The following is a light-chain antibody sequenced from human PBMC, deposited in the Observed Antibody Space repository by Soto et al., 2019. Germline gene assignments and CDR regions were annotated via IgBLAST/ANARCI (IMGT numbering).Light chain of an antibody. Sequence: QSALTQPASVSGSPGQSITISCTGTSSDVGGYDYVSWYQQHPGKAPKLMIYEVSNRPSGVSNRFSGSKSGNTASLTISGLQAEDETDYYCSSYTNSRTFVFGTGTKLTV. J-gene: IGLJ1*01. V-gene: IGLV2-14*01. CDR2: EVS. CDR3: SSYTNSRTFV. CDR1: SSDVGGYDY.